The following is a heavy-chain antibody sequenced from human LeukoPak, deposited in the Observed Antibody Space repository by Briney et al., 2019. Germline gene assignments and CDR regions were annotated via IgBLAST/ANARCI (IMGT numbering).Heavy chain of an antibody. CDR2: ISGSGSVT. Sequence: GGSLRLSCSASAFTFTNYAMNWVSQAPGKGLEWVSTISGSGSVTFYADPVKGRFTISRDDSNTVYLQMSRLRVDDTAVYYCAYLGLSSDWNDVPGPQTDHWGQGALVSVST. D-gene: IGHD1-1*01. J-gene: IGHJ4*02. V-gene: IGHV3-23*01. CDR3: AYLGLSSDWNDVPGPQTDH. CDR1: AFTFTNYA.